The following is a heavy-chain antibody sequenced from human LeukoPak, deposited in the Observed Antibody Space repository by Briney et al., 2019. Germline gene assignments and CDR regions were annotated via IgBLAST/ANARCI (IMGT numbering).Heavy chain of an antibody. V-gene: IGHV3-30-3*01. Sequence: PGGSLRLSCAASGFTFSSYAMHWVRQAPGKGLEWVAVISYDGSNKYYADSVKGRFTISRDNSKHTLYLQMNSLRAEDTAVYYCAREGSSSSWYKSFDYWGQGTLVTVSS. CDR3: AREGSSSSWYKSFDY. D-gene: IGHD6-13*01. CDR1: GFTFSSYA. J-gene: IGHJ4*02. CDR2: ISYDGSNK.